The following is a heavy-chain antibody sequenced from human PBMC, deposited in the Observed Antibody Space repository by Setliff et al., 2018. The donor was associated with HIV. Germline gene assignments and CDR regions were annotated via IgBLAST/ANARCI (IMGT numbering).Heavy chain of an antibody. CDR3: ARGGVYYYDSSGWSMDY. J-gene: IGHJ4*02. CDR2: IIPVFGTT. D-gene: IGHD3-22*01. V-gene: IGHV1-69*13. Sequence: SVKVSCKASGGTFRSYAISWVRQAPGQGLDWMGGIIPVFGTTNYAQKFQGRVTITADESTSTAYMELSSLRSEDTAVYYCARGGVYYYDSSGWSMDYWGQGTLVTVSS. CDR1: GGTFRSYA.